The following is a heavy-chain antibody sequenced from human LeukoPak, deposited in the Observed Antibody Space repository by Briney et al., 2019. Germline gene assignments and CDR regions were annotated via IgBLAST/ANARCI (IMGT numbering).Heavy chain of an antibody. CDR1: GYTFTGYY. Sequence: VASVKVSCKASGYTFTGYYMHWVRQAPGQGLEWMGWINPNSGGTDYAQKFQGRVTMTRDTSISTAYMELSRLRSDDTAVYYCARWGGHCTSGLCYYFDCWGQGTLVTVSS. J-gene: IGHJ4*02. V-gene: IGHV1-2*02. CDR2: INPNSGGT. D-gene: IGHD2-8*01. CDR3: ARWGGHCTSGLCYYFDC.